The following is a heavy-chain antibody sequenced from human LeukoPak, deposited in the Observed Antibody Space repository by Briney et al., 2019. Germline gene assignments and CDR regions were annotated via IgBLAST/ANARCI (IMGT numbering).Heavy chain of an antibody. V-gene: IGHV4-4*07. Sequence: SEALSLTCNVSLDSISSFYWSWIRQSAGAGLEWIGRIYTTGKTDYNPSLKSRVTVSVDTSRNQVSLKLRSVTAADTAVYYCARDVGASNFDYWGQGILITVSS. D-gene: IGHD1-26*01. J-gene: IGHJ4*02. CDR2: IYTTGKT. CDR1: LDSISSFY. CDR3: ARDVGASNFDY.